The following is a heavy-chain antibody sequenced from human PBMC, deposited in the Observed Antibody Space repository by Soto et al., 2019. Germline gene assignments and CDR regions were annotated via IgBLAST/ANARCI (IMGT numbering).Heavy chain of an antibody. D-gene: IGHD2-8*01. CDR2: IWYDGSNK. CDR3: ARATGDIVLIGMHYGMDV. V-gene: IGHV3-33*01. CDR1: GFTFSSYG. J-gene: IGHJ6*02. Sequence: GGSLRLSCAASGFTFSSYGMHWVRQAPGKGLEWVAVIWYDGSNKYYADSVKGRFTISRDNSKNTLYLQMNSLRAEDTAVYYCARATGDIVLIGMHYGMDVWGQGTTVTVSS.